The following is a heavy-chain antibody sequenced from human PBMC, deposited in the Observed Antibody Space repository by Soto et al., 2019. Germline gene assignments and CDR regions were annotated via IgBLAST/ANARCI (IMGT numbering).Heavy chain of an antibody. CDR1: GAALSSCRYC. D-gene: IGHD6-19*01. CDR3: TREQSDDNYFDP. V-gene: IGHV4-61*01. CDR2: IYYSGGT. J-gene: IGHJ5*02. Sequence: ETLSLTYSVSGAALSSCRYCYTWVRQPPGKGLEWLGYIYYSGGTNYNPSLKSRVTISLDKSKSQFSLRLISVTAADTAVYYCTREQSDDNYFDPWGQGTLVTVSS.